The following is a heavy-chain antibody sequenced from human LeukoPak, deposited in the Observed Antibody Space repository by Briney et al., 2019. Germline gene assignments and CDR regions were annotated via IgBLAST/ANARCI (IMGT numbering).Heavy chain of an antibody. J-gene: IGHJ6*03. CDR1: GGSISSYY. Sequence: SETLSLTCTVSGGSISSYYWSWIRQPAGKGLEWIGRIYTSGSTNYNPSLKSRVTMSVDTSKNQFSLKLSSVTAADTAVYYCARGCSSTSCQSSYMDVWGKGTTVTVSS. D-gene: IGHD2-2*01. V-gene: IGHV4-4*07. CDR3: ARGCSSTSCQSSYMDV. CDR2: IYTSGST.